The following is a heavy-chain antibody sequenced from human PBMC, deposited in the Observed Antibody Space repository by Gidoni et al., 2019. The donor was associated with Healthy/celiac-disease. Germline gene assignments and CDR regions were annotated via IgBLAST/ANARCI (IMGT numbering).Heavy chain of an antibody. CDR3: ARGAVVVPAAPPTWFDP. J-gene: IGHJ5*02. D-gene: IGHD2-2*01. CDR2: INPSGGST. Sequence: QVQLVQYGAEVKKPGASVKVSCKASGYTFTSYYMHWVRQAPGQGLEWMGIINPSGGSTSYAQKFQGRVTMTRDTSTSTVYMELSSLRSEDTAVYYCARGAVVVPAAPPTWFDPWGQGTLVTVSS. CDR1: GYTFTSYY. V-gene: IGHV1-46*01.